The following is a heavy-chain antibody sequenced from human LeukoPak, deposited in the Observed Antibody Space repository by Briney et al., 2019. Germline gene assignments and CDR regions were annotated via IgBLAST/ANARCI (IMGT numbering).Heavy chain of an antibody. Sequence: ASVKVSCTASGYTFISYAMHWVRQAPGQRLEWMGWINAGNGNTKYSQKFQGRVTITRDTSASTAYMELSSLRSEDTAVYYCARDRWYYGSGSPNDYWGQGTLVTVSS. D-gene: IGHD3-10*01. V-gene: IGHV1-3*01. CDR2: INAGNGNT. J-gene: IGHJ4*02. CDR3: ARDRWYYGSGSPNDY. CDR1: GYTFISYA.